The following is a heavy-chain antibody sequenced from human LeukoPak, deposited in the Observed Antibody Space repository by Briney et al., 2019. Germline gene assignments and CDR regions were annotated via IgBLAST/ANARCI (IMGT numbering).Heavy chain of an antibody. D-gene: IGHD1-26*01. CDR2: IYYSGST. V-gene: IGHV4-39*01. CDR3: ARPTRGGGSYLPGY. CDR1: GGSISSSNYY. J-gene: IGHJ4*02. Sequence: SETLSLTCTVSGGSISSSNYYWGWIRQPPGTGLEWLGSIYYSGSTYYNPSLKSRVTISVDTSKNQFSLKLSSVTAADTAVYYCARPTRGGGSYLPGYWGQGTLVTVSS.